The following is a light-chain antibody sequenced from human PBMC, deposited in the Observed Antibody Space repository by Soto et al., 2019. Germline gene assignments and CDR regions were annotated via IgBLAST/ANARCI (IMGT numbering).Light chain of an antibody. V-gene: IGKV3-20*01. CDR2: GAS. J-gene: IGKJ1*01. Sequence: EIVLTQSPGILSLSPGERATLSCRASLSVTSNYLAWYQQKPGQAPRLLIYGASSRATGIPDRFSGSGSGTDFTLTISSLQSEDFAVYYCQQYNYWPSFGQGTKVDIK. CDR3: QQYNYWPS. CDR1: LSVTSNY.